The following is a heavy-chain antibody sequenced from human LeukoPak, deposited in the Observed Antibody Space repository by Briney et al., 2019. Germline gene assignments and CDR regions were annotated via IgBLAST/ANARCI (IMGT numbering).Heavy chain of an antibody. V-gene: IGHV4-59*08. Sequence: KASETLSLTCSVSGGSISSSYWSWIRQPPGKGLEWIGYIYYSGSTNYNPSLKSRVTISVDKSKNQFSLKLSSVTAADTAVYYCVRRRDTSGYVDYWGPGTLVTVSS. J-gene: IGHJ4*02. CDR1: GGSISSSY. CDR2: IYYSGST. CDR3: VRRRDTSGYVDY. D-gene: IGHD3-22*01.